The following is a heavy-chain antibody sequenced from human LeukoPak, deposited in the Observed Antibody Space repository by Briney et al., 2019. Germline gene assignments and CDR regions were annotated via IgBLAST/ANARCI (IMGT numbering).Heavy chain of an antibody. V-gene: IGHV3-13*01. D-gene: IGHD1-26*01. Sequence: GGSLRLSCAASGFSFSNYDMHWVRQVAGQGLEWVSSIGTIGDTFYPGSVKGRFTISRDSSKNTLYLQMNSLRAEDTAVYYCAKDGVGATSLDCWGQGTLVTVSS. CDR2: IGTIGDT. CDR1: GFSFSNYD. CDR3: AKDGVGATSLDC. J-gene: IGHJ4*02.